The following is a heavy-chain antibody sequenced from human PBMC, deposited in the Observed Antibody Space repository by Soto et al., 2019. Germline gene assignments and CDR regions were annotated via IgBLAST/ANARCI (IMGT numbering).Heavy chain of an antibody. CDR3: SRSGAVAVIYYYGMDV. J-gene: IGHJ6*02. V-gene: IGHV3-30-3*02. CDR2: ISYDGSNK. Sequence: PGGSLRLSCAAYGFTFSSYAMHWARQAPGKGLEWVAVISYDGSNKYYADSVKGRFTISRDNSKNTLYLQMNSLRAEDTAVYYCSRSGAVAVIYYYGMDVWGQGTTVTVSS. CDR1: GFTFSSYA. D-gene: IGHD6-19*01.